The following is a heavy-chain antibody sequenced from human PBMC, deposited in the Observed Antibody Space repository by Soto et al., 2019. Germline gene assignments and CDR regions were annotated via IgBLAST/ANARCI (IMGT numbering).Heavy chain of an antibody. D-gene: IGHD5-12*01. CDR1: GGTFSSHS. Sequence: ASVKVSCKASGGTFSSHSISWVLQAPGQGLEWMGGIIPIFGTANYAQKFQGRVTITADKSTSTAYMELSSLRSEDTAVYYCARESRWLHWFDPWGQGTLVTVSS. J-gene: IGHJ5*02. CDR2: IIPIFGTA. V-gene: IGHV1-69*06. CDR3: ARESRWLHWFDP.